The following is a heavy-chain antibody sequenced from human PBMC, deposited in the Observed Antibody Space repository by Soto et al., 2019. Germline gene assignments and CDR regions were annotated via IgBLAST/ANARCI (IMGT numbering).Heavy chain of an antibody. CDR1: GGTFSSYA. Sequence: QVQLVQSGAEVKKPGSSVKVSCKASGGTFSSYAISWVRQAPGQGLEWMGGIIPIFGTANYAQKFQGRVTITADESTSTAYMELGSLRSEDTAVYYCARVGVYCSGGSCYGDRYGMDVWGQGTTVTVSS. CDR2: IIPIFGTA. V-gene: IGHV1-69*12. D-gene: IGHD2-15*01. CDR3: ARVGVYCSGGSCYGDRYGMDV. J-gene: IGHJ6*02.